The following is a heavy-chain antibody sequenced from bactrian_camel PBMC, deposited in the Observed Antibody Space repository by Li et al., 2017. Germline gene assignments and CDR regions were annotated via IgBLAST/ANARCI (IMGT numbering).Heavy chain of an antibody. J-gene: IGHJ4*01. CDR3: VALAWGFNY. CDR2: IYRGDGTL. CDR1: AYTYSRHC. Sequence: LVESGGGSVQAGGSLRLSCEASAYTYSRHCMGWFRQAPGKEREGVASIYRGDGTLNYVDAVKCRFTISRANTMNTAYLQMDSLKSEDTAQYYCVALAWGFNYWGQGTQVTVS. D-gene: IGHD1*01. V-gene: IGHV3S25*01.